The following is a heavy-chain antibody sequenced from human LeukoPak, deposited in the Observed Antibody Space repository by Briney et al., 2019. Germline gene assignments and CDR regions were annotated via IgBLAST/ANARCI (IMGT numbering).Heavy chain of an antibody. J-gene: IGHJ3*02. CDR2: ISAYNGNT. V-gene: IGHV1-18*01. Sequence: ASVKVPCKASGYTFTSYGISWVRQAPGQGLEWMGWISAYNGNTNYAQKLQGRVTMTTDTSTSTAYMELRSLRSDDTAVYYCALTTVTTDDAFDIWGQGTMVTVSS. CDR3: ALTTVTTDDAFDI. CDR1: GYTFTSYG. D-gene: IGHD4-17*01.